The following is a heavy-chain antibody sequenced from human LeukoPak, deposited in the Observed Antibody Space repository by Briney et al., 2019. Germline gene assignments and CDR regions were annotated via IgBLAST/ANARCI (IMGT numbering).Heavy chain of an antibody. D-gene: IGHD3-3*01. J-gene: IGHJ4*02. Sequence: GASVKVSCKASGGTFSSYAIRWVRQAPGQGLEWMGGIIPIFGTANYAQKFQGRVTITADESTSTAYMELSSLRSEDTAVFYRAREYDFWSGYPLGPFDYWGQGTLVTVSS. V-gene: IGHV1-69*13. CDR2: IIPIFGTA. CDR3: AREYDFWSGYPLGPFDY. CDR1: GGTFSSYA.